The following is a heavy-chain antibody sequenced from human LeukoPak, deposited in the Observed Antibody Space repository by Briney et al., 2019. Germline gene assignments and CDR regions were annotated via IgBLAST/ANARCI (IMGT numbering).Heavy chain of an antibody. D-gene: IGHD6-13*01. CDR3: ARDQVAAAGARDFDF. V-gene: IGHV3-48*02. CDR2: ISSTYSTA. J-gene: IGHJ4*02. Sequence: PGGSLRLSCAASGFTFSSYSMNWVRQAPGKGLEWVSYISSTYSTAYYADSVKGRFTISRDNAKNLLYLQMSRLRDEDTAVYYCARDQVAAAGARDFDFWGQGTLVTVSS. CDR1: GFTFSSYS.